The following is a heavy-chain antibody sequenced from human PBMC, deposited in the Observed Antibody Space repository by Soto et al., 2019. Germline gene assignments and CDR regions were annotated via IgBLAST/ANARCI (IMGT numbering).Heavy chain of an antibody. Sequence: SETLSLTCTVSGGSISSSSYCWGWIRQPPGKGLEWIGSIYYSGSTYYNPSLKSRVTISVDTSKNQFSLKLSSVTAADTAVYYCARPVGLGQAATPYYYYMDVWGKGTTVTLSS. D-gene: IGHD2-15*01. CDR1: GGSISSSSYC. CDR2: IYYSGST. CDR3: ARPVGLGQAATPYYYYMDV. V-gene: IGHV4-39*01. J-gene: IGHJ6*03.